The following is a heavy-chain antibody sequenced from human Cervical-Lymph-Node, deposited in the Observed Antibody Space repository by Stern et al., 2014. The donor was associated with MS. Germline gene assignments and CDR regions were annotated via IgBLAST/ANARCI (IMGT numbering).Heavy chain of an antibody. D-gene: IGHD4-17*01. J-gene: IGHJ3*01. CDR3: ATDASTTVTPSLWDAFDV. CDR2: VIPLFART. Sequence: VQLVESGAEVKRPGSSVKVSCRSSGGTFRSSALTWGRQAPGPGPEWMGGVIPLFARTTYAQRCQGRVTITADESTSTAYMELSSLRFDDTAVYYCATDASTTVTPSLWDAFDVWGQGTMVTVSS. CDR1: GGTFRSSA. V-gene: IGHV1-69*01.